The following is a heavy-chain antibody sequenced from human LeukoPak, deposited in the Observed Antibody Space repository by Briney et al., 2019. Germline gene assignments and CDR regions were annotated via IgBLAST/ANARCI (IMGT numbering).Heavy chain of an antibody. V-gene: IGHV3-74*01. CDR3: AREAIVGSYYFDY. CDR1: GFTFSDNW. D-gene: IGHD1-26*01. J-gene: IGHJ4*02. CDR2: ISSDGRST. Sequence: PGGSLRLSCAASGFTFSDNWMHWVRQAPGKGLVWVSVISSDGRSTIYADSVKGRFTISRDNAKNTLYLQMNSLRAEDTAVYYCAREAIVGSYYFDYWGQGTLVTVSS.